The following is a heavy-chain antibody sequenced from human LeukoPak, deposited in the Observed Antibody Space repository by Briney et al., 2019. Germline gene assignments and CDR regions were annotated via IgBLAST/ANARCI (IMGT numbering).Heavy chain of an antibody. D-gene: IGHD3-10*01. V-gene: IGHV4-59*01. J-gene: IGHJ5*02. CDR2: IYYSGST. CDR3: ARAGGSYYPIMYNWFDP. Sequence: PSETLSLTCTVSGGSISSYYWSWIRQPPGKGLEWIGYIYYSGSTNYNPSLKSRVTISVDTSKNQFPLKLSSVTAADTAVYYCARAGGSYYPIMYNWFDPWGQGTLVTVSS. CDR1: GGSISSYY.